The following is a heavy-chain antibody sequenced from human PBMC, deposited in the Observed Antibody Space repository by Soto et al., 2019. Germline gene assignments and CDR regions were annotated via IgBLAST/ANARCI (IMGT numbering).Heavy chain of an antibody. CDR2: IKSKTDGGTT. D-gene: IGHD3-9*01. Sequence: PGGSLRLSCAASGFTFSNAWMSWVRQAPGKGLEWVGRIKSKTDGGTTDYAAPVKGRFTISRDDSKNTLYLQMNSLKTEDTAVYYCTTHPVWQFDWLFAKNYFDYWGQGTLVTVSS. CDR3: TTHPVWQFDWLFAKNYFDY. CDR1: GFTFSNAW. J-gene: IGHJ4*02. V-gene: IGHV3-15*01.